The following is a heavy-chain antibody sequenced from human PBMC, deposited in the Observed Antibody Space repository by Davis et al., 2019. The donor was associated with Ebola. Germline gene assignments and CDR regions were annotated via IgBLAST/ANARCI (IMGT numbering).Heavy chain of an antibody. V-gene: IGHV1-69*13. CDR3: ARGLTWGTFGVVIDYYGMDV. CDR1: GYTFTSYA. Sequence: SVKVSCKASGYTFTSYAISWVRQAPGQGLEWMGGIIPIFGTANYAQKFQGRVTITADESTSTAYMELSSLRSEDTAVYYCARGLTWGTFGVVIDYYGMDVWGQGTTVTVSS. D-gene: IGHD3-3*01. J-gene: IGHJ6*02. CDR2: IIPIFGTA.